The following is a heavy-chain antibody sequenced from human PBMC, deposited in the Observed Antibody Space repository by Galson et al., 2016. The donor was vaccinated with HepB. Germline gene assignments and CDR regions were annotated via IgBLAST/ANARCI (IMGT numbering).Heavy chain of an antibody. D-gene: IGHD6-19*01. V-gene: IGHV3-21*01. CDR3: ASRHSGWYYFDY. CDR2: ISGGSSYI. J-gene: IGHJ4*02. CDR1: GITFRSYT. Sequence: SLTLSCAVSGITFRSYTMNWVCQAPGKGLEWVSSISGGSSYIYYADSAKGRFTISRDNAKNSLYLQMNSLRAEDTAVYYCASRHSGWYYFDYWGQGTRVTVSS.